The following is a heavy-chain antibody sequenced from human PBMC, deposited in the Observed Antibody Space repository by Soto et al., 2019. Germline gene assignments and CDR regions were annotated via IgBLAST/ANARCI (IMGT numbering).Heavy chain of an antibody. CDR3: SRLWAGGDDRDSPPYYLDS. D-gene: IGHD3-16*01. CDR2: IKTRSYNYAT. J-gene: IGHJ4*02. Sequence: EVQLVESGGGLVQPGGSVIISCAASGFTFSGSAIHWVRQASGKGLEWLGRIKTRSYNYATAYTASLKGRFTISRDDSKHTAYLPMNGLKTEDTAVYFCSRLWAGGDDRDSPPYYLDSWGQGTLVTVSS. V-gene: IGHV3-73*02. CDR1: GFTFSGSA.